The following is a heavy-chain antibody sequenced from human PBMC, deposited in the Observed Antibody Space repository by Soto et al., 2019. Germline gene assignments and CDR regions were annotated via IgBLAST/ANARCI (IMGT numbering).Heavy chain of an antibody. D-gene: IGHD2-21*02. J-gene: IGHJ6*02. CDR3: AQDPARAVTLSYYYYGMDI. CDR2: ISYDGSNT. V-gene: IGHV3-30*18. CDR1: GFTFSNYG. Sequence: QVQLVESGGGVVQPGRSLRLSCAASGFTFSNYGMHWVRQAPGKGLEWVAVISYDGSNTYYADSMKGRFTISRDNSKNTLYLQMNSLRAEDTAVYYCAQDPARAVTLSYYYYGMDIWGQGTTVTVSS.